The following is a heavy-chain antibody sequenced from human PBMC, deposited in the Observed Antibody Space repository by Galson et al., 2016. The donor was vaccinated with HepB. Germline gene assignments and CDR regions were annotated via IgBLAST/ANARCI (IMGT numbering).Heavy chain of an antibody. CDR1: GFTFSHYS. V-gene: IGHV3-48*01. CDR3: ARDTPESTIGASFDY. D-gene: IGHD4/OR15-4a*01. Sequence: SLRLSCAASGFTFSHYSFNWVRQAPGKGLEWIAYIRFNSDFVDYADSVKGRFTISRDDGNDLMYLHMNSLRSDDTAGYYCARDTPESTIGASFDYWGQGTLVAVSS. J-gene: IGHJ4*02. CDR2: IRFNSDFV.